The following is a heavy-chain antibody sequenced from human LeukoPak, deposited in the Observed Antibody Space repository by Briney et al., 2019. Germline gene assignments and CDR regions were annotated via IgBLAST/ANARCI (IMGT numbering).Heavy chain of an antibody. CDR3: ARQVCSGGTCYLDY. J-gene: IGHJ4*02. CDR1: GYSFTNYW. D-gene: IGHD2-15*01. CDR2: ICPADSDT. V-gene: IGHV5-51*01. Sequence: GESLKISCKGSGYSFTNYWIDWLRQMPGKGLEWMGIICPADSDTRYSPSFQGQVTISADKSINTAYLQWSSLKASDIAMYYCARQVCSGGTCYLDYWGQGTLVTVSS.